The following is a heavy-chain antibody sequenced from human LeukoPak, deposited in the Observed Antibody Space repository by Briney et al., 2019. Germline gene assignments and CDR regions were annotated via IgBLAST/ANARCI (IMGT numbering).Heavy chain of an antibody. J-gene: IGHJ4*02. D-gene: IGHD3-22*01. CDR3: AKDRYYYDSSGYFDY. Sequence: GGSLRLSCAASEFTFNNYGMSWVRQAPGKVLEWVSSISSSSTYIFYADSVKGRFTISRDNAKNSLYLQMNSLRAEDTALYYCAKDRYYYDSSGYFDYWGQGTLVTVSS. CDR1: EFTFNNYG. CDR2: ISSSSTYI. V-gene: IGHV3-21*04.